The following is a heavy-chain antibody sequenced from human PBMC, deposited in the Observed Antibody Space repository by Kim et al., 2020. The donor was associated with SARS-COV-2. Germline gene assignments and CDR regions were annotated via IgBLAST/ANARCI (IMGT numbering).Heavy chain of an antibody. CDR1: GYTFTNYA. CDR3: ARVIWGSYRYTDS. V-gene: IGHV7-4-1*02. D-gene: IGHD3-16*02. CDR2: INTDTGNP. Sequence: ASVKVSCKASGYTFTNYAISWVRQAPGQGLEWMGWINTDTGNPTYAQAFTGRFVFSVATSVSTTYLQISSLKAEDTALYYCARVIWGSYRYTDSWGQGTL. J-gene: IGHJ4*02.